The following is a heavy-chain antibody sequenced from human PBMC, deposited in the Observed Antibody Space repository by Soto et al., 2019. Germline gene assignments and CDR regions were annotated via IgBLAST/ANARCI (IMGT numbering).Heavy chain of an antibody. CDR1: GFTFSSYA. CDR2: ISYDGSNK. D-gene: IGHD6-19*01. J-gene: IGHJ4*02. CDR3: ARASSGWMIDY. Sequence: QVQLVESGGGVVQPGRSLRLSCAASGFTFSSYAMHWVRQAPGKGLEWVAVISYDGSNKYYADSVTGRFTISRDNSKNTLYLQMNSLRAEDTAVYYCARASSGWMIDYWVQGTLVTVSS. V-gene: IGHV3-30-3*01.